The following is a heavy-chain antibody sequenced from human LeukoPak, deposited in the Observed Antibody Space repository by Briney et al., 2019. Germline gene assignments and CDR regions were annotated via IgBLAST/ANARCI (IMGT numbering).Heavy chain of an antibody. J-gene: IGHJ4*02. CDR3: ARVIGCVAHSGSCYFDY. D-gene: IGHD3-10*01. Sequence: ASVKVSCKASGYTFTGYYMYWVRHAPGQGLEWMGRINPNSGGTNYAQKFQGRVTMTRDTSISTPYMELSRLRSDDTAVYYCARVIGCVAHSGSCYFDYWGQGTLVTVSS. CDR2: INPNSGGT. V-gene: IGHV1-2*06. CDR1: GYTFTGYY.